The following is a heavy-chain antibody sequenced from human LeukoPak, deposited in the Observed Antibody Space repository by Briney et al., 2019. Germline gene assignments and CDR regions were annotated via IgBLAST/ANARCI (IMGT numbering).Heavy chain of an antibody. J-gene: IGHJ4*02. Sequence: PGGSLRLSCAASGFTVSSNYMSWVRQAPGKGLEWVSVIYSGGSTYYADSVKGRFTISRDNSKNTLSLQMNSLRAEDTAVYYCAKEHYGSGMTTFDYWGQGTLVTVSS. CDR3: AKEHYGSGMTTFDY. D-gene: IGHD3-10*01. CDR1: GFTVSSNY. V-gene: IGHV3-66*01. CDR2: IYSGGST.